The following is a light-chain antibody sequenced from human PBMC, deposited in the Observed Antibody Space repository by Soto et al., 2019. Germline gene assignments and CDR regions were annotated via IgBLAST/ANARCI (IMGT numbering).Light chain of an antibody. CDR2: LNSDGSH. V-gene: IGLV4-69*01. CDR1: SGHSSYA. CDR3: QTWSAGIQV. Sequence: QLVLTQSPSASASLGASVKLTCTLSSGHSSYAIAWHQQQPEKGPRYLMKLNSDGSHSKGDGIPDRFSGSSSGAERYLTISSLQSKDEADYYCQTWSAGIQVFGGGTKLTVL. J-gene: IGLJ3*02.